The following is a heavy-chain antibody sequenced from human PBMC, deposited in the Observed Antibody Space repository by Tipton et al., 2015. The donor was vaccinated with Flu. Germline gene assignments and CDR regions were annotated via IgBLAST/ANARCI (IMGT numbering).Heavy chain of an antibody. J-gene: IGHJ5*02. D-gene: IGHD2-15*01. V-gene: IGHV4-31*03. Sequence: TLSLTCTVSGGSISSGGYYWSWIRQHPGKGLEWIGYIYYSGSTYYNPSLKSRVTISVDTSKNQFSLKLSSVTAADTAVYYCARGYCSGGSCPLFDPWGQGTLVTVSS. CDR3: ARGYCSGGSCPLFDP. CDR1: GGSISSGGYY. CDR2: IYYSGST.